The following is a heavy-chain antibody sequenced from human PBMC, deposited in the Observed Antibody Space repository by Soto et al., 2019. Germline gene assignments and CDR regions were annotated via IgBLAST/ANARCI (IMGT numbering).Heavy chain of an antibody. D-gene: IGHD2-2*01. CDR1: GFTFSSYA. CDR3: AKIGCSSTSCLIPFDY. CDR2: ISGSGGST. V-gene: IGHV3-23*01. Sequence: EVQLLESGGGLVQPGGSLRLSCAASGFTFSSYAMSWVRQAPGKGLEWVSAISGSGGSTYYADSVKGRFTISRDNSKNTLYLQMNSLRAEDTAVYYCAKIGCSSTSCLIPFDYWGQGTLVTVSS. J-gene: IGHJ4*02.